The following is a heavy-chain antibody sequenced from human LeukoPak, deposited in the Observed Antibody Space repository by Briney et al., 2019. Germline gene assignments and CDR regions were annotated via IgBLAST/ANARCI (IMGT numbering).Heavy chain of an antibody. CDR3: ARGDIPLGELSLGDY. CDR1: GFTFSSYG. CDR2: ISYDGSNK. Sequence: GRSLRLSCAASGFTFSSYGMHWVRQAPGKGLEWVAVISYDGSNKYYADSVKGRFTISRDNSKNTLYLQMNSLRAEDTAVYYCARGDIPLGELSLGDYWGQGTLVTVSS. J-gene: IGHJ4*02. V-gene: IGHV3-30*03. D-gene: IGHD3-16*02.